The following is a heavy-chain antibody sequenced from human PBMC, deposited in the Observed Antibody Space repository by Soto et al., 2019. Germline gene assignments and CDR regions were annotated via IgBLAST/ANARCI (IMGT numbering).Heavy chain of an antibody. CDR1: GGPIRGGDYF. V-gene: IGHV4-31*03. D-gene: IGHD2-2*01. CDR3: ARFDAYVRFDP. CDR2: IYYTGRT. Sequence: SETLSLTCTVSGGPIRGGDYFWTWIRQHPGKGLEWIGYIYYTGRTFYNPSLESRLTISVDTSKNQFSLSLSSVTAADTAVYYCARFDAYVRFDPWGQGTLVPVSS. J-gene: IGHJ5*02.